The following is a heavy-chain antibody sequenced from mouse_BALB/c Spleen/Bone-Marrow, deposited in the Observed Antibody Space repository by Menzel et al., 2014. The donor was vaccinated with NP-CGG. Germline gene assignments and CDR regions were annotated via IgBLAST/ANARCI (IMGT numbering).Heavy chain of an antibody. V-gene: IGHV1-77*01. J-gene: IGHJ1*01. Sequence: QVQLKQSGAELVKPGASVKLSCKASGCTFTTSGINWVRQRPEQGLAWIGRIFPGNISTEYNEKFKVKATLTKDKSSSTAYMQISRLTSEDSAVYVRSRGGYLGGSFDVWGAGTTVTVSS. D-gene: IGHD3-3*01. CDR2: IFPGNIST. CDR3: SRGGYLGGSFDV. CDR1: GCTFTTSG.